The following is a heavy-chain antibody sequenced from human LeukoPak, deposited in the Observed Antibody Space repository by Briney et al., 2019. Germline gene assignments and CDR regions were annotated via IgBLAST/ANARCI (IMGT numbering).Heavy chain of an antibody. CDR2: IYYSGST. V-gene: IGHV4-39*01. Sequence: SETLSLTCTVSGGSISNSSYYWGWIRQPPGKGLEWIGSIYYSGSTYYNPSLKSRVTISVDTSKNQFSLKLSSVTAADTAVYYCARHIGSSGWYGWFDPWGQGTLVTVSS. CDR3: ARHIGSSGWYGWFDP. J-gene: IGHJ5*02. CDR1: GGSISNSSYY. D-gene: IGHD6-19*01.